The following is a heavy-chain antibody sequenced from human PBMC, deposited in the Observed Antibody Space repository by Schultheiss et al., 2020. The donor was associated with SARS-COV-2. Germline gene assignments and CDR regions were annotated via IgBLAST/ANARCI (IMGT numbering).Heavy chain of an antibody. CDR1: GYTFTGYY. Sequence: ASVKVSCKASGYTFTGYYMHWVRQAPGQGLEWMGGVIPIFGTANYAQKFQGRVTMTRDTSISTAYMELSRLRSDDTAVYYCARDWGVVAVSGPFDYWGQGTLVTVSS. CDR2: VIPIFGTA. J-gene: IGHJ4*02. D-gene: IGHD6-19*01. CDR3: ARDWGVVAVSGPFDY. V-gene: IGHV1-2*02.